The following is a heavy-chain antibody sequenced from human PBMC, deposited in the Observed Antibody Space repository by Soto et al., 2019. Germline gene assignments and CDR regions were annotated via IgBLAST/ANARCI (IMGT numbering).Heavy chain of an antibody. V-gene: IGHV4-4*02. D-gene: IGHD6-13*01. Sequence: QVQLQESGPGLVKPSGTLSLTCAVSGVSISSHDWWTWVRQPPGKGLEWIGESHQSGNTNYNSSLESRVTISVDTSKNQFSLKLTSVTVADTAVYYCANRDRSRFYWGQGTLVTVSS. CDR2: SHQSGNT. CDR3: ANRDRSRFY. CDR1: GVSISSHDW. J-gene: IGHJ4*02.